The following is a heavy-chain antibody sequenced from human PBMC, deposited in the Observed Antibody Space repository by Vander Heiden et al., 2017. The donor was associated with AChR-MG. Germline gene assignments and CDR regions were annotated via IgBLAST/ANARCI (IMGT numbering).Heavy chain of an antibody. CDR1: GFPFRSYG. CDR3: AKDRYGSGSYPLIDY. CDR2: ISYDGSNE. V-gene: IGHV3-30*18. D-gene: IGHD3-10*01. Sequence: QVPLVESGGLVVQPGVFLRLSCAASGFPFRSYGMHWVRQAPGKGLEWVAVISYDGSNEYYADSVKGRFTISRDNSKNTLYLQMNSLRAEDTAVYYCAKDRYGSGSYPLIDYWGQGTLVTVSS. J-gene: IGHJ4*02.